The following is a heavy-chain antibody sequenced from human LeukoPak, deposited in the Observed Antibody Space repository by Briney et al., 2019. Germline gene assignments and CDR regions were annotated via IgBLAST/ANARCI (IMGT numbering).Heavy chain of an antibody. CDR3: ARVGAVAGTRDY. J-gene: IGHJ4*02. CDR1: GGSISSGSYY. D-gene: IGHD6-19*01. CDR2: IYTSWST. V-gene: IGHV4-61*02. Sequence: PSQTLSLTCTVSGGSISSGSYYWSWIRQPAGKALEWIGRIYTSWSTNQNPSLKRRVTLSLDKSKNQSSLKLNSVTASDTALDYCARVGAVAGTRDYWGQGTLVTVS.